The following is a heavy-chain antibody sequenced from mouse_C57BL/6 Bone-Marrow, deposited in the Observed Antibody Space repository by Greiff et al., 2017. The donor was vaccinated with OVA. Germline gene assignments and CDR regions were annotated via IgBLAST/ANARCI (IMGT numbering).Heavy chain of an antibody. CDR1: GYTFTSYW. V-gene: IGHV1-64*01. D-gene: IGHD4-1*01. CDR3: ARSGTGTFAWFAY. CDR2: IHPNSGST. J-gene: IGHJ3*01. Sequence: VQLQQSGAELVKPGASVKLSCKASGYTFTSYWMHWVKQRPGQGLEWIGMIHPNSGSTNYNEKFKSKATLTVDKSSSTAYMQLSSLTSEDSAVYYCARSGTGTFAWFAYWGQGTLVTVSA.